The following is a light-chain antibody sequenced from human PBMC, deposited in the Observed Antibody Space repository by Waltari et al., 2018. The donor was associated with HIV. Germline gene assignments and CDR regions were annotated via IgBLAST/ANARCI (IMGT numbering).Light chain of an antibody. Sequence: QSVLTQPPSVSAAPGQKVTISCSGSGSNMGNNYVSWYQQVPGTATKVLIYDNNKRPSGILDRFSGSKSGTSATLGITGRQTGDEADYYCGTRDSSLSAVVFGRGTKLTVL. J-gene: IGLJ2*01. CDR1: GSNMGNNY. CDR2: DNN. CDR3: GTRDSSLSAVV. V-gene: IGLV1-51*01.